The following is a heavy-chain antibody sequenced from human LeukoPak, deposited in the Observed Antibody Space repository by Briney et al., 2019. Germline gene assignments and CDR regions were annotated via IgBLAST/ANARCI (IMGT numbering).Heavy chain of an antibody. Sequence: GGSLRLSCAASGFTFSSYEMNWVRQAPGKGLEWVSSISGNSRYIYYADSMRGRFTISRDNAKNSLYLQMNSLRAEDTAVYYCARVVTIFGASNFDYWGQGTLVTVSS. V-gene: IGHV3-21*06. CDR1: GFTFSSYE. CDR2: ISGNSRYI. CDR3: ARVVTIFGASNFDY. J-gene: IGHJ4*02. D-gene: IGHD3-3*01.